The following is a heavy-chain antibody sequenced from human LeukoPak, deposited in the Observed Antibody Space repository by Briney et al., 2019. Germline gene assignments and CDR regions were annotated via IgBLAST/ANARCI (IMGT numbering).Heavy chain of an antibody. D-gene: IGHD3-3*01. J-gene: IGHJ4*02. V-gene: IGHV1-46*01. Sequence: ASVKVSCKASGYTFTSYGISWVRQAPGQGLEWMGIINPSGGSTSYAQKFQGRVTMTRDTSTSTVYMELSSLRSEDTAVYYCARAQSIFGGRIVGYWGQGTLVTVSS. CDR1: GYTFTSYG. CDR2: INPSGGST. CDR3: ARAQSIFGGRIVGY.